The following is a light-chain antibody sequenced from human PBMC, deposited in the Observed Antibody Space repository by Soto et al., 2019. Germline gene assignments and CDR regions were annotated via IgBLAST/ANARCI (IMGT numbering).Light chain of an antibody. J-gene: IGKJ1*01. CDR1: RSISIW. V-gene: IGKV1-5*03. Sequence: DIQMTQSPSTLSESVGDRVTITCRASRSISIWLDWYHQKPGKVPSLLINKASNLEIGVPSRFSGSGSGTDFTLTFSSLQPDDFATYYYQQHNSYFRTFGQGTKVDIK. CDR2: KAS. CDR3: QQHNSYFRT.